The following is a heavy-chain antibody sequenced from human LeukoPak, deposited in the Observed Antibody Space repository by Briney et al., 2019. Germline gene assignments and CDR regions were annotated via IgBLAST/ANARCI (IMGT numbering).Heavy chain of an antibody. CDR3: ARGYGMDV. Sequence: GGSLRLSCAASGFTFSDYGMHWVRQAPGKGLEWVAVIWHDGKNKAHADSVKGRFTISRDNSKNTLYLEMNTLRAEDAAVYYCARGYGMDVWGQGTTVTVSS. CDR2: IWHDGKNK. CDR1: GFTFSDYG. V-gene: IGHV3-33*01. J-gene: IGHJ6*02.